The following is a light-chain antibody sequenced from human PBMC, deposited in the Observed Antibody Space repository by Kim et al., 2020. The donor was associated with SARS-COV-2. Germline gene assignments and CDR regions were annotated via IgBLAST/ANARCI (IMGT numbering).Light chain of an antibody. CDR3: QSYDSSLSALYV. V-gene: IGLV1-40*01. CDR2: DNS. CDR1: SSNIGAGYD. Sequence: VTISCTAGSSNIGAGYDVHWYHQLPGTAPNLLIYDNSNRPSGVPDRFSGSKSGTSASLAITGLQAEDEADYYCQSYDSSLSALYVFGTGTKVTVL. J-gene: IGLJ1*01.